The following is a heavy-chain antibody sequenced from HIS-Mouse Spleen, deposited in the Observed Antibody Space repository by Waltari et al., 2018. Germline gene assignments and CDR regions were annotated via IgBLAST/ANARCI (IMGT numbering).Heavy chain of an antibody. Sequence: QVQLVESGGGVVQPGRSLRLACAASGFTFSSYAMHWVRPAPGKGLEWVAVISYDGSNKYYADSVKGRFTISRDNSKNTLYLQMNSLRAEDTAVNYCARAPHDADYGVVFDYWGQGTLVTVSS. CDR1: GFTFSSYA. CDR2: ISYDGSNK. CDR3: ARAPHDADYGVVFDY. V-gene: IGHV3-30*04. D-gene: IGHD4-17*01. J-gene: IGHJ4*02.